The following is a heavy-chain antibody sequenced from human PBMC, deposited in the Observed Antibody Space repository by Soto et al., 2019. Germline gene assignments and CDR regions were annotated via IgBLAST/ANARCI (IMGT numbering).Heavy chain of an antibody. CDR1: GFTFDDYA. Sequence: GGSLRLSCAASGFTFDDYAMHWVRQAPGKGPEWVSGISWNSGSIGYADSVKGRFTISRDNAKNSLYLQMNSLRAEDTALYYCAKAGYSSGFFDYWGQGT. CDR3: AKAGYSSGFFDY. CDR2: ISWNSGSI. D-gene: IGHD6-19*01. V-gene: IGHV3-9*01. J-gene: IGHJ4*02.